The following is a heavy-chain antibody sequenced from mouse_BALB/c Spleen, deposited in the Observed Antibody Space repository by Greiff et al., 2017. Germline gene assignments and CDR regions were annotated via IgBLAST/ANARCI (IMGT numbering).Heavy chain of an antibody. CDR1: GFTFSSYG. V-gene: IGHV5-6*02. D-gene: IGHD2-1*01. J-gene: IGHJ2*01. CDR2: ISSGGSYT. Sequence: EVKLVESGGDLVKPGGSLKLSCAASGFTFSSYGMSWVRQTPDKRLEWVATISSGGSYTYYPDSVKGRFTISRDNAKNTLYLQMSSLKSEDTAMYYCARRGNDYWGQGTTLTVSS. CDR3: ARRGNDY.